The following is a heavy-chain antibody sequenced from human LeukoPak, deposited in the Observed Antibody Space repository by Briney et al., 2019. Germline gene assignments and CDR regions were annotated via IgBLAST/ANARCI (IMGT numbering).Heavy chain of an antibody. Sequence: ASVKVSCKASGYTFTSYYMHWVRQAPGQGLEWMGIINPSGGSTSYAQKFQGRVTMTRDMSTSTVYMELSSLRSEDTAVYYCAREGGDLLGTVSWFDPWGQGTLVTVSS. CDR2: INPSGGST. D-gene: IGHD1-26*01. V-gene: IGHV1-46*01. J-gene: IGHJ5*02. CDR3: AREGGDLLGTVSWFDP. CDR1: GYTFTSYY.